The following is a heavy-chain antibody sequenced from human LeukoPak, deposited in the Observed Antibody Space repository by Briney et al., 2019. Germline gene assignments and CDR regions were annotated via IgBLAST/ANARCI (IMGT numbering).Heavy chain of an antibody. V-gene: IGHV3-23*01. D-gene: IGHD1-26*01. CDR1: GFTFSRYW. Sequence: GGSLGLSRAASGFTFSRYWMTWVRQAPGKGLEWVSAISGSGGSTYYADSVKGRFTISRDNSKNTLYLQMNSLRAEDTAVYYCAKDQGGGSYPSGNFDYWGQGTLVTVSS. CDR3: AKDQGGGSYPSGNFDY. CDR2: ISGSGGST. J-gene: IGHJ4*02.